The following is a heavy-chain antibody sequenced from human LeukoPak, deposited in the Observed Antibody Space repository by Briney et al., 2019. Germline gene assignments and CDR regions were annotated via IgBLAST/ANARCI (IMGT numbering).Heavy chain of an antibody. CDR2: TYHKSMWFK. J-gene: IGHJ2*01. CDR1: GDSVSFESDA. V-gene: IGHV6-1*01. CDR3: ARDGGPNRHSSGWYSGDFDL. D-gene: IGHD6-19*01. Sequence: SQTLSLTRAISGDSVSFESDAWSWIRQSPSRGLEWLGRTYHKSMWFKDYPVSVQGRITINQDTYNNQLSQQHNSGTPENTAVYYCARDGGPNRHSSGWYSGDFDLWGRGTLVTVSS.